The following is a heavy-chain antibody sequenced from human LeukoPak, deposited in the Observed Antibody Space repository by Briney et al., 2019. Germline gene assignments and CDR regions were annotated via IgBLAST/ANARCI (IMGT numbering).Heavy chain of an antibody. CDR2: INPSGGST. CDR3: ARGRRRDGYNRLDY. J-gene: IGHJ4*02. D-gene: IGHD5-24*01. V-gene: IGHV1-46*01. Sequence: ASVKVSCKASEDTFTRHYIHWVRQAPGQGLEWMGIINPSGGSTSYAQKFQGRVTMTRDTSTSTVYMELSSLRSEDTAVYYCARGRRRDGYNRLDYWGQGTLVTVSS. CDR1: EDTFTRHY.